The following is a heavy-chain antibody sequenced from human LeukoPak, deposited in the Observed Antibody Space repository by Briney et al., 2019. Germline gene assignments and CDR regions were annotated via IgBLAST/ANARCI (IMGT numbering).Heavy chain of an antibody. V-gene: IGHV3-21*01. CDR1: GLTFSGYS. J-gene: IGHJ4*02. CDR2: ISSRSSYI. CDR3: ASWAGTATGFSGPFDY. D-gene: IGHD6-13*01. Sequence: PGGSLRLSCAASGLTFSGYSMSWVRQAPGKGLEWVSSISSRSSYIYYADSVKGRFTISRDNAKNSLYLQMNSLRAEDTAVYYCASWAGTATGFSGPFDYWGQGTLVTVSS.